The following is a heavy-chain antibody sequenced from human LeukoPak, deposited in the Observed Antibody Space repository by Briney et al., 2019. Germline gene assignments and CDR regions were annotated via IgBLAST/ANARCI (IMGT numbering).Heavy chain of an antibody. V-gene: IGHV5-51*01. D-gene: IGHD2-2*02. J-gene: IGHJ1*01. CDR3: ARQKGGYCSSTSCHTGYFQH. CDR1: GYSFTSYW. Sequence: GESLKISCKGSGYSFTSYWIGWVRQMPGKGLEWMGIIYPGDSDTRYSPSFQGQVTISADKSISTAYLQWSSLKASDTAMYYCARQKGGYCSSTSCHTGYFQHWGQGTLVTVSS. CDR2: IYPGDSDT.